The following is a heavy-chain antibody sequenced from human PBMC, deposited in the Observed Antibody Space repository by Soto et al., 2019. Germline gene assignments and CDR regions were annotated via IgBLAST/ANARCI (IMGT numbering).Heavy chain of an antibody. CDR3: AKDNGRPGGEDYLLFQH. D-gene: IGHD2-21*01. CDR1: GFTFSSYA. J-gene: IGHJ1*01. CDR2: ISGSGGST. Sequence: GESLKISCAASGFTFSSYAMSWVRQAPGKGLEWVSAISGSGGSTYYADSVKGRFTISRDNSKNTLYLQTNSLRAEDTAVYYCAKDNGRPGGEDYLLFQHWGQGTLVTVSS. V-gene: IGHV3-23*01.